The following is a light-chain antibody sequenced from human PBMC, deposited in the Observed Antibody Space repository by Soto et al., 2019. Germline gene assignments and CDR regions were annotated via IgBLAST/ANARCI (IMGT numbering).Light chain of an antibody. CDR1: QSVLHSSNNENY. Sequence: DIVMTQSPDSLAVSLGERATINCKSSQSVLHSSNNENYLAWVQQKPGQPPKLLIYWASTRESGVPDRFSGSGSGTDFTLTVRSLQAEDVAVYYCQQYYETPLTFGGGTKVEIK. V-gene: IGKV4-1*01. CDR2: WAS. J-gene: IGKJ4*01. CDR3: QQYYETPLT.